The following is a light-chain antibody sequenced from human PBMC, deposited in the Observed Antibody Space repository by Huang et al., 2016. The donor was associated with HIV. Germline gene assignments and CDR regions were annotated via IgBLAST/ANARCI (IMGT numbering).Light chain of an antibody. CDR3: QQRGDWPLT. J-gene: IGKJ4*01. CDR1: QSIINF. CDR2: DAS. V-gene: IGKV3-11*01. Sequence: EIVLTQSTATLSLSPGERATLSCRASQSIINFLAWYQQKPCQAPRRLVYDASNRATCIPARFSGSGSGTDFTLTISSLEPEDFAVYYCQQRGDWPLTFGGGTKVEI.